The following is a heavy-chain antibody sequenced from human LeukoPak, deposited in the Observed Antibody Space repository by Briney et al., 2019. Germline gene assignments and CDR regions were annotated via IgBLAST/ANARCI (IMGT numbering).Heavy chain of an antibody. V-gene: IGHV3-20*04. J-gene: IGHJ4*02. CDR1: GFTFYDYG. D-gene: IGHD3-22*01. CDR3: SRSQRAAYYDSSGTNDY. CDR2: INWNGGST. Sequence: GGSLRLSCAASGFTFYDYGMSWVRHAPGKGREWGSCINWNGGSTGYTDPVKGRYTISRDNAKNYLYLQMKSLRAEDTALYYCSRSQRAAYYDSSGTNDYWGQGTLVTVSS.